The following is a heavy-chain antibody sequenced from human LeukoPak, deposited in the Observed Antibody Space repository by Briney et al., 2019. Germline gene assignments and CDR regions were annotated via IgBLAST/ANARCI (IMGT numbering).Heavy chain of an antibody. CDR2: ISYDGSNK. CDR3: ARMVTGWPNWIDP. J-gene: IGHJ5*02. CDR1: GFTFSSYG. D-gene: IGHD3-9*01. V-gene: IGHV3-30*03. Sequence: PGGSLRLSCAASGFTFSSYGMHWVRQAPGKGLEWVAVISYDGSNKYYADSVKGRFTISRDNSKNTLYLQMNSLRVDDTAVYYCARMVTGWPNWIDPWGQGTLVTVSS.